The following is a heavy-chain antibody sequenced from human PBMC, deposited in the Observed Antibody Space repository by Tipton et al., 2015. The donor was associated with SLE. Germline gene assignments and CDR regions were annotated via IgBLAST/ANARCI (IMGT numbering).Heavy chain of an antibody. J-gene: IGHJ4*02. D-gene: IGHD2-15*01. Sequence: QSGAEVKQPGSSVKVSCKASGVTFSIYTMNWVRQAPGQGLEWMGGIIPIFGTPKYAQKFQGRITFTTDETTRTAYMSLNNLRSEDTAIYCCGLLRGSDYYWGQGTQVTVSS. CDR2: IIPIFGTP. V-gene: IGHV1-69*05. CDR1: GVTFSIYT. CDR3: GLLRGSDYY.